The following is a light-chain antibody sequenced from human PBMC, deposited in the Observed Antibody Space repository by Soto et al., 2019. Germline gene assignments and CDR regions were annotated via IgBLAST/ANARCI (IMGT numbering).Light chain of an antibody. J-gene: IGLJ3*02. CDR2: SNN. CDR3: AAWEDSLNGWV. Sequence: QSVLTQPPSASGTPGQRVTISCSGSSSNNGSNTVNWYQQLPGTAPQPHTYSNNQRPSGVPDRFSGSKSGTSASLAISGLQSDDEADYYCAAWEDSLNGWVFGGGTKLTVL. V-gene: IGLV1-44*01. CDR1: SSNNGSNT.